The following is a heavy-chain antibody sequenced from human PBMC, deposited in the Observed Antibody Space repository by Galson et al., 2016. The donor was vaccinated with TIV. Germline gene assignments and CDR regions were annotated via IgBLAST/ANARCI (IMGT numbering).Heavy chain of an antibody. J-gene: IGHJ4*02. CDR3: VREGNSGSYQRFEY. D-gene: IGHD2-2*01. CDR1: GFRFKEYA. V-gene: IGHV3-30*04. CDR2: ITYDGSYD. Sequence: SLRLSCAASGFRFKEYAMHWVRHAPGKGLVWVGLITYDGSYDYYANFVKGRLTISRDNSKNTLNLQMNSLRPEDTSTYYCVREGNSGSYQRFEYWGQGTLVTVSS.